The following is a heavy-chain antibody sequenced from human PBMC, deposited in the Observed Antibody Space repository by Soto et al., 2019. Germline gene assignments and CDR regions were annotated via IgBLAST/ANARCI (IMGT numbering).Heavy chain of an antibody. V-gene: IGHV3-30*18. J-gene: IGHJ4*02. CDR1: GFTFSSYG. Sequence: QVQLVESGGGVVQPGRSLRLSCAASGFTFSSYGMHWVRQAPGKGLEWVAVISYDGSNKYYADSVKGRFTISRDNSKNTLYLQMNSLRAEDTAVYYCAKDGFGERYPDYWGQGTLVTVSS. D-gene: IGHD1-1*01. CDR2: ISYDGSNK. CDR3: AKDGFGERYPDY.